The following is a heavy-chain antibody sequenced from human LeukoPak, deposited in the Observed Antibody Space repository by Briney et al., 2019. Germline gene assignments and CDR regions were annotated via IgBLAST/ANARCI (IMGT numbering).Heavy chain of an antibody. CDR2: ISSSSSYI. J-gene: IGHJ4*02. Sequence: GGSLRLSCAASGFTFSSYSMNWVRQAPGKGLEWVSSISSSSSYIYYADSVKGRFTTSRDNAENSLYLQMNSLRAEDTAVYYCARTLSQWLAEYYFDYWGQGTLVTVSS. CDR1: GFTFSSYS. V-gene: IGHV3-21*01. CDR3: ARTLSQWLAEYYFDY. D-gene: IGHD6-19*01.